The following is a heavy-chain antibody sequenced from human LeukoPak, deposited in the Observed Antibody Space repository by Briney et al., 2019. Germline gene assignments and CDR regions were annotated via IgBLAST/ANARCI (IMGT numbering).Heavy chain of an antibody. D-gene: IGHD1-14*01. CDR1: GFTFDDYT. V-gene: IGHV3-43*01. CDR3: AKGPEGGYYYYGMDV. CDR2: ISWDGGST. Sequence: GGSLGLSCAASGFTFDDYTMHWVRQAPGKGLEWVSLISWDGGSTYYADSVKGRFTISRDNSKNSLYLQMNSLRTEDTALYYCAKGPEGGYYYYGMDVWGQGTTVTVSS. J-gene: IGHJ6*02.